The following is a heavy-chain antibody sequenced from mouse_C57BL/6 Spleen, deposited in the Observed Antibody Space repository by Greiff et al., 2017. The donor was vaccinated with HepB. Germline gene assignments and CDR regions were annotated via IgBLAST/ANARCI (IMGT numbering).Heavy chain of an antibody. V-gene: IGHV1-26*01. Sequence: EVQLQQSGPELVKPGASVKISCKASGYTFTDYYMNWVKQSHGKSLEWIGDINPNNGGTSYNQKFKGKATLTVDKSSSTAYMELRSLTSEDSAVYYCARALPPLAYWGQGTLVTVSA. J-gene: IGHJ3*01. CDR2: INPNNGGT. CDR3: ARALPPLAY. CDR1: GYTFTDYY.